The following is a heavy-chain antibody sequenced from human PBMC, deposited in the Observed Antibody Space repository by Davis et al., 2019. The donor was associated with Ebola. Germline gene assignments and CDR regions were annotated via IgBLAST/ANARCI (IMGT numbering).Heavy chain of an antibody. D-gene: IGHD2-21*01. CDR2: ISYSVNT. Sequence: MPSETLSLTCTVSGGSISSGGYYWSWIRQHPGRGLEWIGYISYSVNTYYNPSLKSRVIISMDTSKNQFSLELSSETAEDAAIYYCARRGAGGYWWGAFDYWGQGTLVTVSS. V-gene: IGHV4-31*03. CDR3: ARRGAGGYWWGAFDY. J-gene: IGHJ4*02. CDR1: GGSISSGGYY.